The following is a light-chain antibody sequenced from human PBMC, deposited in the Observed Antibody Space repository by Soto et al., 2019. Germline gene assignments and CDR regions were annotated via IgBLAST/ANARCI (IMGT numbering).Light chain of an antibody. V-gene: IGKV2D-30*01. CDR1: QSLVYNDGNTY. Sequence: DDVMTQSPLSLPVTLGQPASISCRSSQSLVYNDGNTYLDWFQQRPGQYPRRLIYEVSNWDSGVPDRFSGSGSCTDFTLKISRVEAEDVGVYYCMQGTHWLGTFGQGTKVEIK. CDR2: EVS. J-gene: IGKJ1*01. CDR3: MQGTHWLGT.